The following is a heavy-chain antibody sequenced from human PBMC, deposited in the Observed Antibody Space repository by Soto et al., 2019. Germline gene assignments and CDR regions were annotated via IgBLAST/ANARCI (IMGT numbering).Heavy chain of an antibody. D-gene: IGHD3-9*01. CDR3: ARAGYYDILTGYGMDV. V-gene: IGHV4-59*01. CDR2: IYYSVST. CDR1: GGSISSYY. Sequence: SETLSLTCTVSGGSISSYYWSWIRQPPGKGLEWIGYIYYSVSTNYNPSLKSRVTISVDTSKNQFSLKLSSVTAADTAVYYCARAGYYDILTGYGMDVWGQGTRVTVSS. J-gene: IGHJ6*02.